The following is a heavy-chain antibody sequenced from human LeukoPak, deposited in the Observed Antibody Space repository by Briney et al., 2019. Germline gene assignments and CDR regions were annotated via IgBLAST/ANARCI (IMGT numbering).Heavy chain of an antibody. CDR3: ARGPSSSVPGELVDYYYYYMDV. D-gene: IGHD2-8*02. V-gene: IGHV4-59*01. CDR2: IYYSGST. Sequence: PSETLSLTCTVSGGSISSYYWSWIRQPPGKGLEWIGYIYYSGSTNYNPSLKSRVTISVDTSKNQFSLKLSSVTAADTAVYYCARGPSSSVPGELVDYYYYYMDVWGKGTTVTVSS. J-gene: IGHJ6*03. CDR1: GGSISSYY.